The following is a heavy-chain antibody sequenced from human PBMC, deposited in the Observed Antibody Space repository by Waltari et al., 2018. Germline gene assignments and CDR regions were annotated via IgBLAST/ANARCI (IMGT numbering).Heavy chain of an antibody. CDR1: GFAFDVYA. Sequence: EEQVLESGGGLVQPGGSLRLSCATSGFAFDVYAMSWVRQAPGKGCEVVAEMSNSGAIQLYADSVKGRFTISRDSSLFLQMNGLSAEDTAVYYCARHRGGWYSALDLWGQGTLVTVSS. CDR3: ARHRGGWYSALDL. J-gene: IGHJ3*01. D-gene: IGHD6-19*01. CDR2: MSNSGAIQ. V-gene: IGHV3-23*01.